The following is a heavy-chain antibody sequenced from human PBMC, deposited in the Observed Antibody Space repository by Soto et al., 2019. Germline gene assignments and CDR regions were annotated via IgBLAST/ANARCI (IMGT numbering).Heavy chain of an antibody. V-gene: IGHV4-59*08. D-gene: IGHD3-22*01. CDR3: ARLGGYYQALDS. CDR2: IYYAGSF. J-gene: IGHJ4*02. Sequence: QVQLRESGPGLVKPSETLSLTCTVSNGSISPYYWSWIRQSPGKGLEWIGYIYYAGSFTYNPSLKSRVTISLNTSKNEVSLRPTSVTAADTAVYYCARLGGYYQALDSWGQGTLVTVSS. CDR1: NGSISPYY.